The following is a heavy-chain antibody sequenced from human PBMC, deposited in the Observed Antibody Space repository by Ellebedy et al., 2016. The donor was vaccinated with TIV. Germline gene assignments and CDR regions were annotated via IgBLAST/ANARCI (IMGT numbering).Heavy chain of an antibody. V-gene: IGHV3-23*01. CDR3: AKDLGRVVVAAEFDY. J-gene: IGHJ4*02. CDR1: GFTFSSYA. Sequence: GGSLRLXXAASGFTFSSYAMSWVRQAPGKGLEWVSAISGSGGSTYYADSVKGRFTISRDNSKNTLYLQMNRLRAEDTAVYYCAKDLGRVVVAAEFDYWGQGTLVTVSS. CDR2: ISGSGGST. D-gene: IGHD2-15*01.